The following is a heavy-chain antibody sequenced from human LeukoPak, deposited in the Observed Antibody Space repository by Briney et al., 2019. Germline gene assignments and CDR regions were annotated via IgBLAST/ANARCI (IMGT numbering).Heavy chain of an antibody. CDR1: GGSMSNNGLY. Sequence: SETLSLTYTVSGGSMSNNGLYWGWIRQPPGKGREWIGSIYYTRSTYYNPSFNSRITITVDTSKNQFSLKVISVTAADTAVYYGARFLAGTRHFHFYYYMDVWGKGTTVTISS. CDR3: ARFLAGTRHFHFYYYMDV. CDR2: IYYTRST. V-gene: IGHV4-39*01. J-gene: IGHJ6*03. D-gene: IGHD3-9*01.